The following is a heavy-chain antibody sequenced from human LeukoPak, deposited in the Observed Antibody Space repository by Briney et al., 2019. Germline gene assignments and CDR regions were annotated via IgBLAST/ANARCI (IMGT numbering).Heavy chain of an antibody. CDR2: ISGSGGDT. J-gene: IGHJ4*02. CDR1: GFTFSSYA. Sequence: GGSLRLSCAASGFTFSSYAMNWVRQAPGKGLEWVSISGSGGDTYYADSVKGRFTISRDNSKNTLYLQMNSLRAEDTAVYYCAKARGATYGTYYFDYWGQGALVTVSS. CDR3: AKARGATYGTYYFDY. V-gene: IGHV3-23*01. D-gene: IGHD4/OR15-4a*01.